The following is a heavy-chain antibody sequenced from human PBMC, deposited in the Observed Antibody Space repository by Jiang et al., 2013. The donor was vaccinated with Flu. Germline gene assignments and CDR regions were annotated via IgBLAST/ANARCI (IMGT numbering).Heavy chain of an antibody. CDR3: ARGPAYYYDSSGYFFRLSGAYFDY. CDR1: GFTFSSYA. CDR2: ISYDGSNK. V-gene: IGHV3-30*04. Sequence: RLSCAASGFTFSSYAMHWVRQAPGKGLEWVAVISYDGSNKYYADSVKGRFTISRDNSKNTLYLQMNSLRAEDTAVYYCARGPAYYYDSSGYFFRLSGAYFDYWGQGTLVTVSS. J-gene: IGHJ4*02. D-gene: IGHD3-22*01.